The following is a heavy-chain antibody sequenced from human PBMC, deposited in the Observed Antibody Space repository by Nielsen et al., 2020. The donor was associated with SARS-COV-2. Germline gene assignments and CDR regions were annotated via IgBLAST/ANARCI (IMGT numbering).Heavy chain of an antibody. J-gene: IGHJ5*02. CDR2: INHSGST. CDR1: GGSISSGGYY. CDR3: ARGHGRYSYVP. V-gene: IGHV4-39*07. Sequence: SETLSLTCTVSGGSISSGGYYWSWIRQPPGKGLEWIGEINHSGSTNYNPSLKSRVTISVDTSKNQFSLKLSSVTAADTAVYYCARGHGRYSYVPWGQGTLVTVSS. D-gene: IGHD5-18*01.